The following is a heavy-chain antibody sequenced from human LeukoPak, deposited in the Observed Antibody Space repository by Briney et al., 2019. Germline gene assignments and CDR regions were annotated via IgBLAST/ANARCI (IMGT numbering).Heavy chain of an antibody. D-gene: IGHD6-13*01. J-gene: IGHJ4*02. CDR3: ARHSIAAAGSY. Sequence: GESLQISCEGSGYTFATYWIGWVRQMPGKGLEWMGIIYPGDSDTRYSPSFQGQVTISADKSISTAYLQWSSLKASDTAMYYCARHSIAAAGSYWDKGTLVTVSS. CDR2: IYPGDSDT. CDR1: GYTFATYW. V-gene: IGHV5-51*01.